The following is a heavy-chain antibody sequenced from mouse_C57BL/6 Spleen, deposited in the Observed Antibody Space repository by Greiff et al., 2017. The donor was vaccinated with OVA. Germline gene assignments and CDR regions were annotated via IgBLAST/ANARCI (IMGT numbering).Heavy chain of an antibody. CDR3: ARDYGSYWYFDV. D-gene: IGHD1-1*01. V-gene: IGHV5-4*01. CDR2: ISDGGSYT. CDR1: GFTFSSYA. J-gene: IGHJ1*03. Sequence: EVQLVESGGGLVKPGGSLKLSCAASGFTFSSYAMSWVRQTPEKRLEWVATISDGGSYTYYPDNVKGRFTISRDNAKNNLYLQMSHLKSEDTAMYYCARDYGSYWYFDVWGTGTTVTVSS.